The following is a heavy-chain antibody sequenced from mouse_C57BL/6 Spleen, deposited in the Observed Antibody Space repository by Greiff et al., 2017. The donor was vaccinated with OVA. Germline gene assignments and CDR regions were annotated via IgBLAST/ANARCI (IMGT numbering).Heavy chain of an antibody. CDR3: ARPSDGYYAKEC. J-gene: IGHJ4*01. D-gene: IGHD2-3*01. V-gene: IGHV1-69*01. Sequence: VQLQQPGAELVMPGASVKLSCKASGYTFTSYWMHWVKQRPGQGLEWIGEIDPSDSYTNYNQKFKGKSTLTVDKSSSTAYMQLRSLTSEDSAVYYCARPSDGYYAKECWGPGTSVS. CDR2: IDPSDSYT. CDR1: GYTFTSYW.